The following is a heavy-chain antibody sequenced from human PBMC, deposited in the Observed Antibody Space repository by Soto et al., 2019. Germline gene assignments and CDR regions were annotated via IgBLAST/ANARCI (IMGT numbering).Heavy chain of an antibody. J-gene: IGHJ3*02. Sequence: QVQLVQSGAEVKKPGASVKVSCKASGYTFTGYYMHWVRQAPGQGLEWMGWINPNSGGTNYAQQFQGWVTMTRDTSISTAYMELSRLRSDDTAVYYCARVSSGSYFDAFDIWGQGTMVTVSS. CDR3: ARVSSGSYFDAFDI. D-gene: IGHD1-26*01. V-gene: IGHV1-2*04. CDR1: GYTFTGYY. CDR2: INPNSGGT.